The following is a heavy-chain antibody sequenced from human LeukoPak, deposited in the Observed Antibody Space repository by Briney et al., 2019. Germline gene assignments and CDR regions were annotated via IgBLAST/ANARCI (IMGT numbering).Heavy chain of an antibody. CDR1: GGSISSYY. Sequence: SETLSLTCTVSGGSISSYYWSWIRQPPGKGLGWIGYIYYSGSTNYNPSLKSRVAISVDTSKNQFSLKLSSVTAADTAVYYCARDRATNSSSWYSGDYWGQGTLVTVSS. J-gene: IGHJ4*02. D-gene: IGHD6-13*01. CDR2: IYYSGST. CDR3: ARDRATNSSSWYSGDY. V-gene: IGHV4-59*01.